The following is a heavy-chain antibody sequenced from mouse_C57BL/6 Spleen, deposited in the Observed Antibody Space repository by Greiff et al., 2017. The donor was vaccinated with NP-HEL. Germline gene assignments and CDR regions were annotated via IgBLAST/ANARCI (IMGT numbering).Heavy chain of an antibody. J-gene: IGHJ1*03. V-gene: IGHV1-42*01. CDR1: GYSFTGYY. CDR2: INPSTGGT. D-gene: IGHD1-1*01. CDR3: ARGSTTYFDV. Sequence: VHVKQSGPELVKPGASVKISCKASGYSFTGYYMNWVKQSPEKSLEWIGEINPSTGGTTYNQKFKAKATLTVDKSSSTAYMQLKSLTSEDSAVYYCARGSTTYFDVWGTGTTVTVSS.